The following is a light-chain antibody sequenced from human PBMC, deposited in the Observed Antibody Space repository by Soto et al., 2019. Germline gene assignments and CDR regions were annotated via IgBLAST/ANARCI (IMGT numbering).Light chain of an antibody. CDR1: QSVSSN. CDR2: GAS. CDR3: QQYNNWPRT. J-gene: IGKJ1*01. V-gene: IGKV3-15*01. Sequence: EIMMTQSPAPPSLFPGGKAPPSCRASQSVSSNLAWYQQKPGQAPRLLIYGASTRATGIPARFSGSGSGTEFTLTISSLQSEDFAVYYCQQYNNWPRTFGQGTRWIS.